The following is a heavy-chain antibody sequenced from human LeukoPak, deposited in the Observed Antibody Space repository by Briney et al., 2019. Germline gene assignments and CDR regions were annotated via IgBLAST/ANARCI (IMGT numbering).Heavy chain of an antibody. CDR3: AAVRWIPDYFDY. CDR2: IVVGSSNT. V-gene: IGHV1-58*02. CDR1: GFTFTSSA. J-gene: IGHJ4*02. Sequence: SVKVSCKASGFTFTSSAMQWVRQARGQRLEWIGWIVVGSSNTNYAQKFQERVTITRDMSTSTAYMELSSLRSEDTAVYYCAAVRWIPDYFDYWGQGTLVTVSS. D-gene: IGHD4-23*01.